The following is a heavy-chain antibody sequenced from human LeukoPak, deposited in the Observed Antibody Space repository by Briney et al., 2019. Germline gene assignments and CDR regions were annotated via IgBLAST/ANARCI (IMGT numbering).Heavy chain of an antibody. CDR2: ISSKGDST. J-gene: IGHJ3*02. V-gene: IGHV3-64*01. CDR3: AREVDDAFDI. CDR1: GFTFRSFA. D-gene: IGHD2-15*01. Sequence: SGGSLRLSCAASGFTFRSFAMHWVRQAPGQGLEYVSTISSKGDSTYYAKSVRGRFTISRGNSKNTLYLQMGSLRAEDMAVYYCAREVDDAFDIWGQGTMVTVSS.